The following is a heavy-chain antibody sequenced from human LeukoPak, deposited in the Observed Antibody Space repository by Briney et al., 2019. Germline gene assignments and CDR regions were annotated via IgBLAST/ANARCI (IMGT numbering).Heavy chain of an antibody. CDR2: IFSNDEK. V-gene: IGHV2-26*01. D-gene: IGHD6-19*01. J-gene: IGHJ4*02. CDR1: GFSLSNARMG. CDR3: ARIRGWQWPFIDY. Sequence: TESGPTLVNPTETLTLTCTVSGFSLSNARMGVSWTRQPPGKALEWLAHIFSNDEKSYSTSLKSRLTISKDTSKSQVVLTMTNMDPVDTATYYCARIRGWQWPFIDYWGQGTLVAVSS.